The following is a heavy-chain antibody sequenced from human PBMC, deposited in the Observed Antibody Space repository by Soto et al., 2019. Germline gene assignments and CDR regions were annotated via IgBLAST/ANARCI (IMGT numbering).Heavy chain of an antibody. Sequence: LRLSCAASGFTFSDYYMSWIRQAPGKGLEWVSYISSSGSTIYYADSVKGRFTISRDNAKNSLYLQMNSLRAEDTAVYYCARTGRQWLYYFDYWGQGTLVTVSS. V-gene: IGHV3-11*01. CDR3: ARTGRQWLYYFDY. D-gene: IGHD6-19*01. CDR1: GFTFSDYY. CDR2: ISSSGSTI. J-gene: IGHJ4*02.